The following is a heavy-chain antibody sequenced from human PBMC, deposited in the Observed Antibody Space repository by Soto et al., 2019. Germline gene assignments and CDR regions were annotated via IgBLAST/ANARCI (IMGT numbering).Heavy chain of an antibody. CDR1: GFSLSTSGVG. Sequence: QITLKESGPTLVKPTQTLTLTCTFFGFSLSTSGVGVGWIRQPPGKALEWLALIYWDDDQRYSPSLKSRLTITMDTSKNQVVLTMTNMDPVYTATYYYAHRLLLGYCSSTNCYAVLDAFDIWGQGTMVTVSS. CDR3: AHRLLLGYCSSTNCYAVLDAFDI. J-gene: IGHJ3*02. V-gene: IGHV2-5*02. CDR2: IYWDDDQ. D-gene: IGHD2-2*01.